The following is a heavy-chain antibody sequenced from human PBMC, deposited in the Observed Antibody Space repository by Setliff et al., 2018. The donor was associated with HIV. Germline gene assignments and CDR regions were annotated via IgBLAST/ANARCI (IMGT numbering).Heavy chain of an antibody. Sequence: SETLSLTCTVSGDSISSYYWNWIRQPPGKALEWIGYIYYGSTHYNPSFEGRVTISVDTSKNQFSLKLRSVTAADTAMHYCARRRCSAASCPDNSWNWLGPWGQGTLVTSPQ. CDR1: GDSISSYY. V-gene: IGHV4-59*08. J-gene: IGHJ5*02. CDR3: ARRRCSAASCPDNSWNWLGP. D-gene: IGHD2-15*01. CDR2: IYYGST.